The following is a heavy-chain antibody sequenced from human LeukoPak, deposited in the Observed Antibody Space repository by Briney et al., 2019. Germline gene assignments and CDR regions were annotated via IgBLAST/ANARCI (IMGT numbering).Heavy chain of an antibody. V-gene: IGHV4-4*02. D-gene: IGHD3-10*01. Sequence: SETLSLTCAVSGGSISSSNWWSWVRQPPGKGLEWITEIYHSGNTNYNPSLKSRVTISVDKSKNQFSLKLSSVTAADTAVYYCARDAPYGSGRNFDYWGQGTLVTVSS. CDR2: IYHSGNT. CDR3: ARDAPYGSGRNFDY. CDR1: GGSISSSNW. J-gene: IGHJ4*02.